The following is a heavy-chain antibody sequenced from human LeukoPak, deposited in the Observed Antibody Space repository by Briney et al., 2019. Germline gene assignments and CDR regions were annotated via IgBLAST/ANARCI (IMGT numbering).Heavy chain of an antibody. CDR1: GGSISSGDYS. D-gene: IGHD3-10*01. CDR2: IYHSGNT. V-gene: IGHV4-30-2*01. J-gene: IGHJ4*02. CDR3: ARVSWFGELTPYFDY. Sequence: ESSETLSLTCAVSGGSISSGDYSWSWIRQPPGKGLEWIGYIYHSGNTYYNPSLKSRVTISVGRSKNQFSLKLSSVTAADTAVYYCARVSWFGELTPYFDYWGQGTLVTVSS.